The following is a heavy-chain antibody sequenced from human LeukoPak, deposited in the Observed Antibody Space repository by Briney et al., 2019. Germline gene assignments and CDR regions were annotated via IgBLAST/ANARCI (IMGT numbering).Heavy chain of an antibody. CDR2: IYYSGST. J-gene: IGHJ4*02. V-gene: IGHV4-39*01. Sequence: SETLSLTCTVSGGSISSSSYYWGWIRQPPGKGLEWIGSIYYSGSTYYNPSLKSRVTISVDTSKNQFSLKLSSVTAADTAVYYCARVRGRYYDSSGYPFDYWGQGTLVTVSS. CDR1: GGSISSSSYY. D-gene: IGHD3-22*01. CDR3: ARVRGRYYDSSGYPFDY.